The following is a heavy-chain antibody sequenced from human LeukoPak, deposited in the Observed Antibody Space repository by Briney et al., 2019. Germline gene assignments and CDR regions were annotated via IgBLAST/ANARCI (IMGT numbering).Heavy chain of an antibody. V-gene: IGHV3-74*01. J-gene: IGHJ3*02. CDR1: GFTFSSYW. D-gene: IGHD2-8*01. Sequence: GGSLRLSCAASGFTFSSYWMHWVRQAPGKGLVWVSRIISDGSSTSYADSVKGRFTISRDNAKNTLYLQMNSLRAEDTAVYYCAREARMDDAFDIWGQGTMVTVSS. CDR2: IISDGSST. CDR3: AREARMDDAFDI.